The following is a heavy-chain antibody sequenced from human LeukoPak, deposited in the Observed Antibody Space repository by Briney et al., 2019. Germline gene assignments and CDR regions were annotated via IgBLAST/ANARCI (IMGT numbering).Heavy chain of an antibody. CDR2: ISGSGVST. D-gene: IGHD4-23*01. Sequence: GGFLRLSCAASGFSFRSCAMSWVRQAPGKGLEWVSTISGSGVSTYYADSVKGRFTISRDKSKNTLYLQMNSLRAEDTSVYYFARSYGGYHYWGQGTLVTVSS. V-gene: IGHV3-23*01. CDR1: GFSFRSCA. J-gene: IGHJ4*02. CDR3: ARSYGGYHY.